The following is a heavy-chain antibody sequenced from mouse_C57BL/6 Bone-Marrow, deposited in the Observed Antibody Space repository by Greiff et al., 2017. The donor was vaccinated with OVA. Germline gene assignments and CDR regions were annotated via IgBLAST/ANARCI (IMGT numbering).Heavy chain of an antibody. J-gene: IGHJ3*01. V-gene: IGHV10-1*01. CDR3: VRQAMVTSY. CDR2: IRSKSNNYAT. Sequence: EVHLVESGGGLVQPKGSLKLSCAASGFSFNTYAMNWVRQAPGKGLEWVARIRSKSNNYATYYADSVKDRFTISRDDSESMLYLQMNNLKTEDTAMYYCVRQAMVTSYWGQGTLVTVSA. CDR1: GFSFNTYA. D-gene: IGHD2-2*01.